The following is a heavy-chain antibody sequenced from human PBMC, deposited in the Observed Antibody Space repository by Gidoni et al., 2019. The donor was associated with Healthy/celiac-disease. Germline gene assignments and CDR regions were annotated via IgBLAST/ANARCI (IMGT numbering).Heavy chain of an antibody. D-gene: IGHD3-9*01. CDR1: GSPFNCCS. V-gene: IGHV3-21*01. CDR3: ASYDILTDSLDY. Sequence: EAQLVESGGGLVKPGVSLGLACVAAGSPFNCCSMNWVRQAPGKGLEWVSSITSSSSYIYYADSVKGRFTISRDNAKNSLYLQMNSLRAEDTAVYYCASYDILTDSLDYWGQGTLVTVSS. CDR2: ITSSSSYI. J-gene: IGHJ4*02.